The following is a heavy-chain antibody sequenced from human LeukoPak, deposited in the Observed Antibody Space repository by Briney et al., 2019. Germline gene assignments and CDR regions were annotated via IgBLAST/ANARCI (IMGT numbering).Heavy chain of an antibody. V-gene: IGHV3-7*03. Sequence: GGSLRLSCAASGFTFSSYWMSWVRQAPGKGLEWVANIKQDGSEKYYVAPVKGGFTISRDKAKNSLYLQMNSLRAEDTAVYFCARDASPAAYNGNLFDPWGQGTLVSVFS. CDR1: GFTFSSYW. CDR2: IKQDGSEK. D-gene: IGHD3-10*01. CDR3: ARDASPAAYNGNLFDP. J-gene: IGHJ5*02.